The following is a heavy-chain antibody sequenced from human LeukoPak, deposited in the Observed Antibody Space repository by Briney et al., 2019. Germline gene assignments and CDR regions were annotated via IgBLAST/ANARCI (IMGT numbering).Heavy chain of an antibody. Sequence: PGGSLRLSCAASGFTFSSYWMHWVRQAPGKGLVWVSRINNDGSSTNYADSVKGRFTISRDNAKNTLYLQMNSLGAEDTAVYYCARDTKSLILYYFDYWGQGTLVTVSS. CDR1: GFTFSSYW. CDR3: ARDTKSLILYYFDY. D-gene: IGHD2-8*01. J-gene: IGHJ4*02. V-gene: IGHV3-74*01. CDR2: INNDGSST.